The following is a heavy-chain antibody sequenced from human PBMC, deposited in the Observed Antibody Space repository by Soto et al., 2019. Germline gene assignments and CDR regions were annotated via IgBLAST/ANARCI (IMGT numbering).Heavy chain of an antibody. D-gene: IGHD5-12*01. CDR1: GGSFSGYY. Sequence: SETLSLTCAVYGGSFSGYYWSWIRQPPGKGLEWIGEINHSGSTNYNPSLKSRVTISVDTSKNQFSLKLSSVTAADTAVYYCARVGPEVDIVATPYKNWFDPWGQGTLVTVSS. V-gene: IGHV4-34*01. CDR3: ARVGPEVDIVATPYKNWFDP. J-gene: IGHJ5*02. CDR2: INHSGST.